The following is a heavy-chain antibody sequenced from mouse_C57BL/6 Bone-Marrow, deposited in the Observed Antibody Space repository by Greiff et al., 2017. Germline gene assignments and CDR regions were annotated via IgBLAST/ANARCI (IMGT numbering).Heavy chain of an antibody. CDR3: ARSDYDLVSNYYAMDY. Sequence: VQLQQPGAELVKPGASVKLSCKASGYTFTSYWMQWVKQRPGQGLEWIGEIDPSDSYTNSNQKFKGKATLTVDTSSSTAYMQLSSLTSEDSAVYYCARSDYDLVSNYYAMDYWGQGTSVTVSS. CDR1: GYTFTSYW. CDR2: IDPSDSYT. V-gene: IGHV1-50*01. D-gene: IGHD2-4*01. J-gene: IGHJ4*01.